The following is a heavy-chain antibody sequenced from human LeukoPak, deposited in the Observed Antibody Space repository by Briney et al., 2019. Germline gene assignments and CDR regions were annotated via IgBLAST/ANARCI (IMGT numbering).Heavy chain of an antibody. J-gene: IGHJ6*03. CDR3: ARVASGGYDILTGYYYYHYMDV. V-gene: IGHV4-4*07. Sequence: SETLSLTCTVSGGSMSSYYWNWIRQPAGKGLEWIGRIYTSGSTKYHPSLKSRVTMSADTAKNRFSLKLNSVTAADTAVYYCARVASGGYDILTGYYYYHYMDVWGKGTTVTISS. CDR2: IYTSGST. CDR1: GGSMSSYY. D-gene: IGHD3-9*01.